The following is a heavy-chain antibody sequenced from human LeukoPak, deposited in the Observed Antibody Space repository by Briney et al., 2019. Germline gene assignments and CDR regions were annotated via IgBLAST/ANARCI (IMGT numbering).Heavy chain of an antibody. Sequence: GASVKVSCKASGYTFTSYGISWVRQAPGQGLEWMGWISAYSGNTNYAQKLQGRVTMTTDTSTSTAYMELRSLRSDDTAVYYCARFMITFGGVDAFDIWDQGTMVTVSS. CDR1: GYTFTSYG. D-gene: IGHD3-16*01. J-gene: IGHJ3*02. V-gene: IGHV1-18*01. CDR2: ISAYSGNT. CDR3: ARFMITFGGVDAFDI.